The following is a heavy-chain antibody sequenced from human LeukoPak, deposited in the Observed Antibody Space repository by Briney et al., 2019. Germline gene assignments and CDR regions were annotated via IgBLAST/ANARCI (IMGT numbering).Heavy chain of an antibody. Sequence: GASVKVSCKASGGTFSTYPINWVRQAPGQGLEWMGGRIAVFPAPSYAQKFQGRITVTTDESTATAYMELSSLRSDDTAVYYCAGSAAWGQGTLVTVSS. J-gene: IGHJ5*02. CDR3: AGSAA. CDR1: GGTFSTYP. V-gene: IGHV1-69*05. CDR2: RIAVFPAP.